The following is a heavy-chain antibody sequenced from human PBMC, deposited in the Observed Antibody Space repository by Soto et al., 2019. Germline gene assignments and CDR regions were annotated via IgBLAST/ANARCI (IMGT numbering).Heavy chain of an antibody. CDR1: GFSLSTSGVG. Sequence: QITLKESGPTLVKPTQTLTLTCTFSGFSLSTSGVGVGWIRQPPGKALEWLALIYWNDDKRYSPSLKSRLTITKDTSKNQVVLTMTNMHPVDTATFYCALSLYFDLYNWFDPWGQGTLVTVSS. CDR3: ALSLYFDLYNWFDP. J-gene: IGHJ5*02. D-gene: IGHD3-9*01. CDR2: IYWNDDK. V-gene: IGHV2-5*01.